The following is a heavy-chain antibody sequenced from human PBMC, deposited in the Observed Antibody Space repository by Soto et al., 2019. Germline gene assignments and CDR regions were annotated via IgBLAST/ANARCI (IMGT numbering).Heavy chain of an antibody. CDR2: IYPGDSDT. CDR3: ARARAYSTASYYFDY. V-gene: IGHV5-51*01. D-gene: IGHD1-26*01. J-gene: IGHJ4*02. Sequence: GESLKISCKGSGYSFITYFIGWVRQMPGKGLEWMGIIYPGDSDTRYSPSFQGQVTISADKSITTAYLQWSSLKASDTAMYYCARARAYSTASYYFDYWGQGALVTVSS. CDR1: GYSFITYF.